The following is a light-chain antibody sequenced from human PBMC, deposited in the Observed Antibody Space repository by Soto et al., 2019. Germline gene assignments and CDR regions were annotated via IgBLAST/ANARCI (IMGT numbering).Light chain of an antibody. CDR2: GAS. V-gene: IGKV3-20*01. J-gene: IGKJ5*01. CDR1: QSVTSYY. Sequence: EIVLTQSPGTMSFSPGERATLPCRASQSVTSYYLAWYQQTPGQAPRLLIYGASSRATGIPDRFSGSGSGTIFTLTISRLEPEDFALYYCQYYGTSAITFGQGTRLEIK. CDR3: QYYGTSAIT.